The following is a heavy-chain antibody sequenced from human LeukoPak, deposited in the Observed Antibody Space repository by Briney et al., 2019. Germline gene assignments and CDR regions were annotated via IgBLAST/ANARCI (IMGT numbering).Heavy chain of an antibody. CDR3: ARDPGYCSGGSCYPAYYYGMDV. V-gene: IGHV4-59*01. Sequence: SETLSLTCTVSGGSISSYYWSWIRQPPGKGLEWIGYIYYSGSTNYSPSLKSRVTISVDTSKNQFSLKLSSVTAADTAVYYCARDPGYCSGGSCYPAYYYGMDVWGQGTTVTVSS. J-gene: IGHJ6*02. CDR1: GGSISSYY. D-gene: IGHD2-15*01. CDR2: IYYSGST.